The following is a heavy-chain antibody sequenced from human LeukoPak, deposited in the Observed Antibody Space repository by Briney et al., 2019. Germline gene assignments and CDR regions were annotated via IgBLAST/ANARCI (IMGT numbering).Heavy chain of an antibody. CDR2: ISGSGGST. CDR1: GFTFSSHA. J-gene: IGHJ5*02. CDR3: AKGSGSFLDWFDP. Sequence: PGGSLRLSCAASGFTFSSHAMSWVRQAPGKGLEWVSGISGSGGSTYYADSAKGRFTISRDNSKNTVYLQMNSLRAEDTAVYYCAKGSGSFLDWFDPWGQGTLVTVSS. V-gene: IGHV3-23*01. D-gene: IGHD1-26*01.